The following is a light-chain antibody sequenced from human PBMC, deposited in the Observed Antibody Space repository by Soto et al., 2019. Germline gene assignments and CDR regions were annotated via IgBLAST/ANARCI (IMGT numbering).Light chain of an antibody. V-gene: IGKV3-11*01. CDR3: LQRSNWPPLT. Sequence: EVVLTQSPATLSLSPGERATLSCRASQSVSTYLAWYQKKPGQAPRLLIYDASNRATGIPARFSVSGCGTDFTLTISSLEPEDVAIYYCLQRSNWPPLTFGGGTKVEI. J-gene: IGKJ4*01. CDR2: DAS. CDR1: QSVSTY.